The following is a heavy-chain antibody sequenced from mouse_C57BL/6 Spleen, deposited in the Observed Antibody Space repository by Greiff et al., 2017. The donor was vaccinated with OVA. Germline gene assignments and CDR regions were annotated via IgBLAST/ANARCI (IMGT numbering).Heavy chain of an antibody. Sequence: VQLQQPGAELVKPGASVKLSCKASGYTFTSYWMHWVKQRPGQGLEWIGMIHPNSGSTNYNEKFKSKATLTVDKSSSTAYMQLSSLTAEDSAVYYCARSYSRYFDVWGTGTTVTVSS. CDR3: ARSYSRYFDV. CDR2: IHPNSGST. CDR1: GYTFTSYW. J-gene: IGHJ1*03. D-gene: IGHD2-12*01. V-gene: IGHV1-64*01.